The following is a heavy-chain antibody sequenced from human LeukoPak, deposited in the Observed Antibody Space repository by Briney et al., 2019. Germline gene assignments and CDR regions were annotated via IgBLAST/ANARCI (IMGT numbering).Heavy chain of an antibody. CDR3: ARELGYCSSTSCHEGMDV. CDR2: IKQDGSEK. J-gene: IGHJ6*02. V-gene: IGHV3-7*01. D-gene: IGHD2-2*01. Sequence: GGSLRLSCAASGFTFSSYWMSWVRQAPGKGLEWVANIKQDGSEKYYVDSVKGRFTTSRDNAKNSLYLQMNSLRAEDTAVYYCARELGYCSSTSCHEGMDVWGQGTTVTVSS. CDR1: GFTFSSYW.